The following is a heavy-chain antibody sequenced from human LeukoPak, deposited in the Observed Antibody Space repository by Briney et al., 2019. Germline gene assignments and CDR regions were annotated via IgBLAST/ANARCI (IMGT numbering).Heavy chain of an antibody. D-gene: IGHD6-25*01. CDR1: GFTVSSNY. J-gene: IGHJ6*03. V-gene: IGHV3-53*01. CDR3: ARQAAATREDYFYYMDV. Sequence: GGSLRLSCAASGFTVSSNYMSWVRQAPGKGLEWVSVTYSGGRTYYADSVKGRFTISRDNSKNTLYLQMNSLRAEDTAVYYCARQAAATREDYFYYMDVWGKGTPVTVSS. CDR2: TYSGGRT.